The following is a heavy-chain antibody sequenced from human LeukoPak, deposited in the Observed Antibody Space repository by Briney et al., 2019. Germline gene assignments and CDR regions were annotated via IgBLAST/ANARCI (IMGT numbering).Heavy chain of an antibody. V-gene: IGHV4-59*08. CDR1: GGSISSYY. J-gene: IGHJ3*02. CDR2: IYYSGSN. CDR3: ARHLGGSGSHDAFDI. D-gene: IGHD3-10*01. Sequence: PSETLSLTCTGYGGSISSYYWSWIRQPPGKGLEWIGYIYYSGSNNYNPSLRSRVTISVDTSKNQFSRKLSSVTAADTAVYYCARHLGGSGSHDAFDILRQGTMVTVSS.